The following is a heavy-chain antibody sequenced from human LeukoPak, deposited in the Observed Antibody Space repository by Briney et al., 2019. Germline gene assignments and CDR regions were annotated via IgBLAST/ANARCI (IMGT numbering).Heavy chain of an antibody. Sequence: SETLSLTCTVSGGSISGYYWTWIRQPAGKGLEWIGRIYASGSASYNPSHESRVTMSADTSKNEISLKLTSVTAADTAVYYCSREPEPWGQGTLVTVSS. J-gene: IGHJ5*02. CDR2: IYASGSA. V-gene: IGHV4-4*07. CDR3: SREPEP. CDR1: GGSISGYY.